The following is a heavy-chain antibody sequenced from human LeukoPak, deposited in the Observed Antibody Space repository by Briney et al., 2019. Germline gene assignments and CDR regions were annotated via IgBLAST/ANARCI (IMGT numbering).Heavy chain of an antibody. J-gene: IGHJ4*02. CDR2: ISGSGGST. CDR3: AREPRGITGTTGY. CDR1: GFPFSSYA. Sequence: PGGSLLLSCAASGFPFSSYAMSWVRQAPGKGLEWVSAISGSGGSTYYADSVKGRFTISRDNAKNSLYLQMNSLRAEDTAVYYCAREPRGITGTTGYWGQGTLVTVSS. V-gene: IGHV3-23*01. D-gene: IGHD1-7*01.